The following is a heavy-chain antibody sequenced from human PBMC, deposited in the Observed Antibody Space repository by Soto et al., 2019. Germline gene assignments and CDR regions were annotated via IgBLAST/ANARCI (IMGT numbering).Heavy chain of an antibody. CDR1: GYTFPNFN. V-gene: IGHV1-69*13. CDR2: IFPIFGTA. J-gene: IGHJ6*02. CDR3: ANWDSASYYYGMDV. D-gene: IGHD7-27*01. Sequence: GASVKVSCKASGYTFPNFNINGVRQASGQGLEWLGCIFPIFGTANYAQKFQGRVTITADESTSTAYMELSSLRSEDTAVYNCANWDSASYYYGMDVWGQGTTVTVSS.